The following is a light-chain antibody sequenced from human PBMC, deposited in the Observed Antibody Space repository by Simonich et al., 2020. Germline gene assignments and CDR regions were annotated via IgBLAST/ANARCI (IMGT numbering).Light chain of an antibody. CDR3: QQYNSYSYT. J-gene: IGKJ2*01. CDR1: QSISSW. CDR2: KAS. V-gene: IGKV1-5*03. Sequence: DIQMTQSPSTLLASVGDRVTITCRASQSISSWLAWYKQKPGKAPKLLIYKASSLESGVPSRFSGSGSGTEFTLTISSLQPDDFATYYCQQYNSYSYTFGQGTKLEIK.